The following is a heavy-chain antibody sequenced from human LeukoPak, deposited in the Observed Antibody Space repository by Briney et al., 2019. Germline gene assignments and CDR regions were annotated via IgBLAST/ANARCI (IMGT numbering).Heavy chain of an antibody. Sequence: PGGSLRLSRVTSGFTLSSYSMNWVRQAPGKGLEWISYISSGSTTIYYADSVKGRFTISRDNAKNSLYLQMNSLRDEDTAVYYCARDVEEWLVRVYYFDYWGQGILVTVSS. CDR1: GFTLSSYS. CDR2: ISSGSTTI. V-gene: IGHV3-48*02. D-gene: IGHD6-19*01. J-gene: IGHJ4*02. CDR3: ARDVEEWLVRVYYFDY.